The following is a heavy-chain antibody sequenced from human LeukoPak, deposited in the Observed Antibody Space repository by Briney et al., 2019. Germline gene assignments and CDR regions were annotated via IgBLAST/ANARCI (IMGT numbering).Heavy chain of an antibody. J-gene: IGHJ4*02. D-gene: IGHD3-16*01. CDR1: GFTFSSYT. CDR2: ITSSGSYI. Sequence: PGGSLRLSCAASGFTFSSYTMNWVRQAPGKGLEWVSSITSSGSYIYYADSVMGRFTISRDNTNNSLYLQMNSLRDGDTAVYYCATEAGLLNYWGQGTLVTVSS. V-gene: IGHV3-21*01. CDR3: ATEAGLLNY.